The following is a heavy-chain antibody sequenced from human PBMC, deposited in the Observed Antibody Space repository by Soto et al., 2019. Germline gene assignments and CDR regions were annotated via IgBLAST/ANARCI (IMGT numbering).Heavy chain of an antibody. CDR2: IYYSGST. Sequence: LSLACTVSDGSISSSSDYWGCILQPPGKGLGWIGSIYYSGSTYYNPSLKSRVTTSVDTSTNQFSLNMSSVTAADTAVYYCARQGTFQVQSQIGAYYCYGMDVWGQGTSVTVSS. CDR1: DGSISSSSDY. D-gene: IGHD3-10*01. CDR3: ARQGTFQVQSQIGAYYCYGMDV. J-gene: IGHJ6*02. V-gene: IGHV4-39*01.